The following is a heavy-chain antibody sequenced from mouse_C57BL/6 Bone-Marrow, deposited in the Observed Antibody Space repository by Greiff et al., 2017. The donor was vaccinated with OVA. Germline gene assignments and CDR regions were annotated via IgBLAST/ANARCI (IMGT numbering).Heavy chain of an antibody. CDR3: ASPRGSYGYFDV. CDR1: GYTFTSYT. Sequence: VQLQESGAELARPGASVKMSCKASGYTFTSYTMHWVKQRPGQGLEWIGYINPSSGYTKYNQKFKDKATLTADKSSSTAYMQLSSLTSEDSAVYYCASPRGSYGYFDVWGTGTTVTVSS. V-gene: IGHV1-4*01. CDR2: INPSSGYT. D-gene: IGHD1-1*02. J-gene: IGHJ1*03.